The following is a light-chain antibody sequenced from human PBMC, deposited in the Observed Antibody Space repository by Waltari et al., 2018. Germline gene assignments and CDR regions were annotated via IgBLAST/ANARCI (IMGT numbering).Light chain of an antibody. CDR3: QQLNSYPYT. Sequence: ITLTQSPSSLSASVGDRVTITCRASPGISSYLAWYQQKPGKAPKLLIYAASTLQSGVPSRFSGSGSGTDFTLTISSLQPEDFATYDCQQLNSYPYTFGQGTKLEIK. CDR2: AAS. CDR1: PGISSY. J-gene: IGKJ2*01. V-gene: IGKV1-9*01.